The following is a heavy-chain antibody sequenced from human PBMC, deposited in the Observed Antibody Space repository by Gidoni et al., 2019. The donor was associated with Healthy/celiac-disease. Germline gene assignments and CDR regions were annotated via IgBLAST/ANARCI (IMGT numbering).Heavy chain of an antibody. CDR3: ASRPNWFDP. V-gene: IGHV4-34*01. CDR2: INHSGST. J-gene: IGHJ5*02. CDR1: VGSFSGYY. Sequence: QVQLQQWGAGLLKPSETLSLTCAVYVGSFSGYYWSWIRQPPGKGLEWSGEINHSGSTNYNPSLKSRVTISVDTSKNQFSLKLSSVTAADTAVYYCASRPNWFDPWGQGTLVTVSS.